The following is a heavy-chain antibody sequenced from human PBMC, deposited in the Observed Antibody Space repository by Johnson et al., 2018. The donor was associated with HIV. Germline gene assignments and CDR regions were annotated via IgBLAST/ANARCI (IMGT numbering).Heavy chain of an antibody. J-gene: IGHJ3*02. V-gene: IGHV3-9*01. CDR3: ATGGSSWFPDAFDI. Sequence: VQLVESGGGLVQPGRSLRLSCAASGFTFDDYAMHWVRQAPGKGLEWVSGISWNSGSKGYADSVKGRFTISRDNAKNSLYLQMNSLRAEDTALYYCATGGSSWFPDAFDIWGQGTMVTVSS. CDR1: GFTFDDYA. CDR2: ISWNSGSK. D-gene: IGHD6-13*01.